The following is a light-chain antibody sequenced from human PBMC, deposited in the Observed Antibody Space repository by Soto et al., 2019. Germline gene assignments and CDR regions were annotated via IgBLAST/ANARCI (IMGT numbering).Light chain of an antibody. V-gene: IGLV2-8*01. CDR2: EVS. CDR3: SSYADVNIYD. Sequence: QSALTQPPSASGSPGQSVTISCTGTSSDVGGYNYVSWYQQHPGKAPKLMIYEVSKRPSGVPDRFSGSKSGNTASLTVSGLQAEDEADNHCSSYADVNIYDFGSGTKVTVL. J-gene: IGLJ1*01. CDR1: SSDVGGYNY.